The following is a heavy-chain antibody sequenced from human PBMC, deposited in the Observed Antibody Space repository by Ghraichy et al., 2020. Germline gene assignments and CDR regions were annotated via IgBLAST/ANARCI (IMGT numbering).Heavy chain of an antibody. Sequence: ASVKVSCKASGYTFTSYAMHWVRQAPGQRLEWMGWINAGNGNTKYSQKFQGRVTITRDTSASTAYMELSSLRSEDTAVYYCARDGAEYSSGWNPFDYWGQGTLVTVSS. CDR2: INAGNGNT. V-gene: IGHV1-3*01. D-gene: IGHD6-19*01. CDR3: ARDGAEYSSGWNPFDY. J-gene: IGHJ4*02. CDR1: GYTFTSYA.